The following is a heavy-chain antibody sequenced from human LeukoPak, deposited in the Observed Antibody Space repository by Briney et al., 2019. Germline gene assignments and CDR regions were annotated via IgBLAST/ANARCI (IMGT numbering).Heavy chain of an antibody. J-gene: IGHJ4*02. Sequence: PGGSLRLSCADSGFTFSSYWMSWVRQAPGKGLEWVANIKKDGSEKYYVDSVKGRFTNSRDNAKKSLYLQMNSLRAEDTAVYYCARLDGYMGSVSHWGQGTLVTVSS. CDR2: IKKDGSEK. CDR1: GFTFSSYW. D-gene: IGHD5-24*01. CDR3: ARLDGYMGSVSH. V-gene: IGHV3-7*01.